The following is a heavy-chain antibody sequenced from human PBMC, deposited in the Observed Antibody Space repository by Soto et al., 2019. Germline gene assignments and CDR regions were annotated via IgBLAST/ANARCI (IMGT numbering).Heavy chain of an antibody. CDR3: ATIDY. CDR2: IYSGGNT. J-gene: IGHJ4*02. CDR1: GFTVSSTY. V-gene: IGHV3-66*01. Sequence: PGGSLRLSCAASGFTVSSTYMNWVRQVPGKGLEWVSVIYSGGNTYHADSVKGRFSVSRDNSKNTLYLQMDSLRDDDTAVYYCATIDYWGQGTLVTVSS.